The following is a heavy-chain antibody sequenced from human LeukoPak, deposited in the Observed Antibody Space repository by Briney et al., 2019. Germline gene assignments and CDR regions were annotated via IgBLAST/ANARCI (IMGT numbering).Heavy chain of an antibody. J-gene: IGHJ4*02. V-gene: IGHV4-4*02. D-gene: IGHD1-26*01. CDR3: ARELLGAPAPGAY. Sequence: PSETLSLTCALSTVSGSSGSCWGWVRQPPGEGLEWIGEVHKSERTNYNPSLKTRVTISIDASKNQLSLELTSVTAADTAVYYRARELLGAPAPGAYWGQGTRVTVSS. CDR1: TVSGSSGSC. CDR2: VHKSERT.